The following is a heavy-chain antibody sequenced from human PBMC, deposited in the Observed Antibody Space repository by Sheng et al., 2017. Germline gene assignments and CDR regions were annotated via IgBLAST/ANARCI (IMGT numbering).Heavy chain of an antibody. V-gene: IGHV3-48*03. CDR3: ARDPAPGILPAAPEGFDL. D-gene: IGHD2-2*01. J-gene: IGHJ5*02. CDR1: GFTFSNYE. Sequence: PGGSLTLSCATSGFTFSNYEMNWVRQAPGKGLEWLSYISSSASTIHFADSVRGRFTVSRDNAKSSLYLHMSSLRVDDTGVYFCARDPAPGILPAAPEGFDLWGPGTLVTVSS. CDR2: ISSSASTI.